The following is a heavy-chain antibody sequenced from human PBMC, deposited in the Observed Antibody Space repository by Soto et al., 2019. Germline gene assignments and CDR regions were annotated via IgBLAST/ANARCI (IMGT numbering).Heavy chain of an antibody. CDR3: ARLMGTSFDL. D-gene: IGHD2-8*01. Sequence: EVQLVESGGDLVQPGGSLRLSCAASGFIFSDHYMDWVRQAPGQGLEWVARARNKGNGYTTAYAASVKGRFTISRDDSKNSLFLQMNSLKTEDTAVYFCARLMGTSFDLWGQGTLVTVSS. CDR2: ARNKGNGYTT. CDR1: GFIFSDHY. V-gene: IGHV3-72*01. J-gene: IGHJ4*02.